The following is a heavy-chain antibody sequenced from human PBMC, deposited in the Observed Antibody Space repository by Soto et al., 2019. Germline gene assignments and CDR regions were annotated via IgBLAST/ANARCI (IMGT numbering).Heavy chain of an antibody. V-gene: IGHV3-23*01. CDR2: ISGSGGRT. CDR3: AKDPSPPYYYDSSGFPDY. CDR1: GFTFSSYA. J-gene: IGHJ4*02. D-gene: IGHD3-22*01. Sequence: EVQLLESGGGLVQPGGSLRLSCAASGFTFSSYAMSWVRQAPGKGLEWVSAISGSGGRTYYADSVKGRFTISRDNSKNMLYLQMNSLRAEDTAVYYCAKDPSPPYYYDSSGFPDYWGQGTLVTVSS.